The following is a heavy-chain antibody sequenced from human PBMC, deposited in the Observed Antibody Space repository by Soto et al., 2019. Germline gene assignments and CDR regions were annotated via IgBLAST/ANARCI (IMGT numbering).Heavy chain of an antibody. Sequence: PGGSLRLSCEGSDFTFRSYDMSWVRQAPGKGLEWVSAISGGGEATYYADSVKGRFTISRDNSRNTLYLQMDGLRVDDTAMYYCAKSTLRNFDYWGLGTLVTVSS. CDR3: AKSTLRNFDY. V-gene: IGHV3-23*01. J-gene: IGHJ4*02. CDR1: DFTFRSYD. CDR2: ISGGGEAT.